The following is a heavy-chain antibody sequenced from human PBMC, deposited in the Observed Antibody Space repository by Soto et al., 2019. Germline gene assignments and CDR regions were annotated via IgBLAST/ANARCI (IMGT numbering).Heavy chain of an antibody. CDR1: GYSFTSYW. J-gene: IGHJ3*02. Sequence: GESLKISCKGSGYSFTSYWIGWVRQMPGKGLEWMGIIYPGDSDTRYSPSFQGQVTISADKSISTAYLQWSSLKASDTAMYYCARRLVGATRPGAFDIWGQGTMVTVSS. CDR3: ARRLVGATRPGAFDI. V-gene: IGHV5-51*01. D-gene: IGHD1-26*01. CDR2: IYPGDSDT.